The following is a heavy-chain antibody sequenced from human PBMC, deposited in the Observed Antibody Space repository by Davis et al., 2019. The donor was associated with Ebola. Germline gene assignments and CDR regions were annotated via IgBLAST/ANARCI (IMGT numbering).Heavy chain of an antibody. V-gene: IGHV4-30-4*01. J-gene: IGHJ4*02. CDR1: GGSISSGDYY. D-gene: IGHD5-18*01. Sequence: MPSETLSLTCTVSGGSISSGDYYWSWIRQPPGKGLEWIGYIYYSGSTYYNPSLKSRVTISVDTSKNQFSLKLSSVTAADTAVYYCARVPGYSYGYGNYFDYWGQGTLVTVSS. CDR2: IYYSGST. CDR3: ARVPGYSYGYGNYFDY.